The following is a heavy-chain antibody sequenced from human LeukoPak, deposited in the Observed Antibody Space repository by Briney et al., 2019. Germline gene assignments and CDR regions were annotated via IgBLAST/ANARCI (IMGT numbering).Heavy chain of an antibody. Sequence: GGSLRLSCAASGFTFSSYAMSWVRQAPGKGLEWVSAISGSGGSTYYADSVKGRFTISGDNSKNTLYLQMNSLRAEDTAVYYCAACSGGSCYNWFDPWGQGTLVTVSS. CDR1: GFTFSSYA. D-gene: IGHD2-15*01. CDR3: AACSGGSCYNWFDP. J-gene: IGHJ5*02. CDR2: ISGSGGST. V-gene: IGHV3-23*01.